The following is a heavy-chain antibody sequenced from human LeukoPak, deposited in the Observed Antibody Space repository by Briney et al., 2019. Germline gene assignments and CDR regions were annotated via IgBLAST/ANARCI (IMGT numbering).Heavy chain of an antibody. D-gene: IGHD3-10*01. Sequence: TGGSLRPSCAASGFTFSDSDIHWVRQASGKGLEWVGRIRRKSMNYATAYAASVDGRFTISRDDSQNTAYLQMNSLKAEDTAVYYCTRRGSGAGDAFDTWGQGTVVTVSS. J-gene: IGHJ3*02. CDR2: IRRKSMNYAT. CDR3: TRRGSGAGDAFDT. CDR1: GFTFSDSD. V-gene: IGHV3-73*01.